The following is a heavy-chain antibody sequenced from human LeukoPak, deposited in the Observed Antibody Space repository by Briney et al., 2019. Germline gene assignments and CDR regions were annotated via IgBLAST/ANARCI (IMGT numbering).Heavy chain of an antibody. CDR1: GFTFDDYV. CDR2: ISWNSGSI. D-gene: IGHD3-9*01. V-gene: IGHV3-9*01. CDR3: AKGDYDILTGYSDY. J-gene: IGHJ4*02. Sequence: PGGSLRLSCAASGFTFDDYVMHWVRQAPGKGLEWVSGISWNSGSIGYADSVKGRFTISRDNAKNSLYLQMNSLRAKDTALYYCAKGDYDILTGYSDYWGQGTLVTVSS.